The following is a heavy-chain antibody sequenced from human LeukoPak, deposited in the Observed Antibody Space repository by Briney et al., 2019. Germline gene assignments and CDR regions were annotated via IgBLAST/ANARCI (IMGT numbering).Heavy chain of an antibody. D-gene: IGHD1-26*01. Sequence: GGSLRLSCAASGFTFRNYATSWVRQAPGQGLEWVSAISGSGGSTYYPDSLKGRFTISRDNSKNTLYLQMNRLGVEDTAVYFCAKGRMGATTNWFDPWGRGTLVTVSS. J-gene: IGHJ5*02. V-gene: IGHV3-23*01. CDR2: ISGSGGST. CDR1: GFTFRNYA. CDR3: AKGRMGATTNWFDP.